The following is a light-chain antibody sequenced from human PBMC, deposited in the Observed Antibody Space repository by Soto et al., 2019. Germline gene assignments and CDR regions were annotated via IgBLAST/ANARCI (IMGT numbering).Light chain of an antibody. CDR3: CSYTTTTSWV. CDR2: EVN. V-gene: IGLV2-14*01. J-gene: IGLJ3*02. Sequence: QSVLTQPRSVSGSPGQSVTISCTATGSDVGDSSHVSWYQLHPGKAPKLMIFEVNNRPSGVSSRFSGSKSGITASLTISRLQAEDEADYFCCSYTTTTSWVFGGGTKLTVL. CDR1: GSDVGDSSH.